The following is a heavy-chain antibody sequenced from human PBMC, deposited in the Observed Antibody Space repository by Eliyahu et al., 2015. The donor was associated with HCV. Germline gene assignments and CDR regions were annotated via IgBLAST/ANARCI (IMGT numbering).Heavy chain of an antibody. Sequence: EVQLVESGGGLVQPGGSLRLXCAASGFTFSSYWMLWFRQAPGKGLXSVSRIXIEXSITXYADSVKXRFTIXRDNAKNTLYLQMDSLRVEDTAVYYCVRDSHYGTDYWGQGTLVTVSS. J-gene: IGHJ4*02. CDR2: IXIEXSIT. D-gene: IGHD4-17*01. V-gene: IGHV3-74*01. CDR1: GFTFSSYW. CDR3: VRDSHYGTDY.